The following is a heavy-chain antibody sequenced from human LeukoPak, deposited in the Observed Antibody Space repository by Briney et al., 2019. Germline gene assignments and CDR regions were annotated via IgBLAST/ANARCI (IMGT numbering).Heavy chain of an antibody. CDR2: ISGSGDNI. D-gene: IGHD2-2*01. J-gene: IGHJ4*02. V-gene: IGHV3-23*01. CDR3: AKSDCSYISCYVLDY. Sequence: GGSLRLSCAASGFTFSSYAMSWVRQAPGKGLEWVSAISGSGDNIYYADSVKGRFTISRDSSKKTLYLQMNIMRAEDTAVYYCAKSDCSYISCYVLDYWGQGTQVTVSS. CDR1: GFTFSSYA.